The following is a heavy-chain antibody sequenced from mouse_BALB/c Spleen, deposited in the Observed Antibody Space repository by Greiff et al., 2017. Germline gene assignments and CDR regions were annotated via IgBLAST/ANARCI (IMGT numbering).Heavy chain of an antibody. CDR1: GFSLTSYD. Sequence: VQLVESGPGLVAPSQSLSITCTVSGFSLTSYDISWIRQPPGKGLEWLGVIWTGGGTNYNSAFMSRLSISKDNSKSQVFLKMNSLQTDDTAIYYCVREGTGYFDYWGQGTTLTVSS. CDR3: VREGTGYFDY. CDR2: IWTGGGT. D-gene: IGHD4-1*01. J-gene: IGHJ2*01. V-gene: IGHV2-9-2*01.